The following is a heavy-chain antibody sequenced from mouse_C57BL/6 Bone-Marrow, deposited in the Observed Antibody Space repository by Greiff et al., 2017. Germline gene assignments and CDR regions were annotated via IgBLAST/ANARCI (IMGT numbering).Heavy chain of an antibody. CDR2: IDPSDSYT. CDR3: AREGYSFYY. J-gene: IGHJ2*01. V-gene: IGHV1-69*01. D-gene: IGHD2-3*01. Sequence: VQLQQPGAELVMPGASVKLSCKASGYTFTSYWMHWVKQRPGQGLEWSGEIDPSDSYTNYNQKFKGKSTLTVDKSSSTASMQLSGLTSEDSAVYYCAREGYSFYYWGQGTTLTVSS. CDR1: GYTFTSYW.